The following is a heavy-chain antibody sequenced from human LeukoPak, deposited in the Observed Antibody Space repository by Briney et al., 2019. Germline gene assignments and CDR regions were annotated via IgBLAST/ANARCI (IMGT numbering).Heavy chain of an antibody. V-gene: IGHV3-23*01. CDR2: XTAGGGST. CDR1: GXIFSTYG. Sequence: SCVXXGXIFSTYGMSWVRRAPEKGLEWVXTXTAGGGSTYYADSVKGRFTISRDNSKNTLYLQMNSLRAEDTAIYYCVKGRYCGGTSCSYFDCWGQGTLVTFSS. J-gene: IGHJ4*02. CDR3: VKGRYCGGTSCSYFDC. D-gene: IGHD2-2*01.